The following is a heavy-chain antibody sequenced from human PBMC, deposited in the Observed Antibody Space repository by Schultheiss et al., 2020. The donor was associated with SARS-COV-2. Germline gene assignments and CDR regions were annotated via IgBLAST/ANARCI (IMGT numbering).Heavy chain of an antibody. CDR2: IFTSGST. CDR1: GGSISSYY. D-gene: IGHD4-17*01. J-gene: IGHJ4*02. V-gene: IGHV4-4*07. CDR3: ARRSSYGLDY. Sequence: SETLSLTCTVSGGSISSYYWNWIRQPPGKGLEWIGRIFTSGSTTYNPSLKSRVTISVDTSKNQFSLKLSSVTAADTAVYYCARRSSYGLDYWGQGTLVTVSS.